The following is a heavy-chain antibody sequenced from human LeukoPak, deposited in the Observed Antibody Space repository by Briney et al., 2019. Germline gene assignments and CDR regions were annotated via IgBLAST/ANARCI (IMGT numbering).Heavy chain of an antibody. CDR1: GGSIGSSSYY. Sequence: PSETLSLTCTVSGGSIGSSSYYWGWIRQPPGKGLEWIGRIYTSGSTNYNPSLKSRVTISVDTSKNQFSLKLSSVTAADTAVYYCAREGCTNGVCYHDYWGQGTLVTVSS. CDR2: IYTSGST. CDR3: AREGCTNGVCYHDY. V-gene: IGHV4-61*02. D-gene: IGHD2-8*01. J-gene: IGHJ4*02.